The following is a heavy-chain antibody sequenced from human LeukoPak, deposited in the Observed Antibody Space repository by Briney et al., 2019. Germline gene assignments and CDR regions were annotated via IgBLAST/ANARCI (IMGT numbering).Heavy chain of an antibody. Sequence: GGSLRLSCAASGLTFSNAWMSWVRQAPGKGLEWVGRIKSKTDGGTTDYAAPVKGRFTISRDDSKNTLYLQMNSLKTEDTAVYYCTTGAAAGISFDYWGQGTLVTVSS. CDR3: TTGAAAGISFDY. CDR1: GLTFSNAW. V-gene: IGHV3-15*01. CDR2: IKSKTDGGTT. D-gene: IGHD6-13*01. J-gene: IGHJ4*02.